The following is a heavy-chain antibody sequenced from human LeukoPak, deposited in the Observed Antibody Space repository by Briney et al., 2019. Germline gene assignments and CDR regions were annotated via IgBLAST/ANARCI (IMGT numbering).Heavy chain of an antibody. Sequence: KTSETLSLTCTVSGGSVSSGSYYWSWIRQPPGKGLEWIGYIYYSGSTNYNPSLKSRVTISVDTSKNQFSLKLSSVTAADTAVYYCARGGRWLQEWGQGTLVTVSS. CDR2: IYYSGST. J-gene: IGHJ4*02. CDR1: GGSVSSGSYY. V-gene: IGHV4-61*01. CDR3: ARGGRWLQE. D-gene: IGHD5-24*01.